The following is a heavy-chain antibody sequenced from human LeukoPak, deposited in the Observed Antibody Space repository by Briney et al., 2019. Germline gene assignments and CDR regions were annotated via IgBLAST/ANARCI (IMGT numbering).Heavy chain of an antibody. V-gene: IGHV3-30*18. CDR3: AKERFIYYDSSPTDY. Sequence: PEGSLRLSCAASGFIFNGYGMHWVRQAPGRGLEWVAIISYDGSKTYYVDSVKGRFTVSRDNSKNTLYLQMDSLRAEDTAVYYCAKERFIYYDSSPTDYWGQGTLVTVSS. CDR1: GFIFNGYG. D-gene: IGHD3-22*01. J-gene: IGHJ4*02. CDR2: ISYDGSKT.